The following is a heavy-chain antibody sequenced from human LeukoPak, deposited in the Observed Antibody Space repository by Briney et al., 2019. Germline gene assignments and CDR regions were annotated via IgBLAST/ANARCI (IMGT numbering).Heavy chain of an antibody. J-gene: IGHJ4*02. V-gene: IGHV3-48*03. CDR3: ARLTTMTTTGGPFDY. Sequence: GGSLRLSCAASGFTFSSYEMNWVRQAPGKGLEWVSYITSSGNTIYYADSVKGRFTISRDNAKNTLYLQMNSLRAEDTAVYYCARLTTMTTTGGPFDYWGQGTLVTVSS. CDR2: ITSSGNTI. CDR1: GFTFSSYE. D-gene: IGHD4-17*01.